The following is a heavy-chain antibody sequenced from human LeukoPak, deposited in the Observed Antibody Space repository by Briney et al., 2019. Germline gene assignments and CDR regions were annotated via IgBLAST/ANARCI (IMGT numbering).Heavy chain of an antibody. D-gene: IGHD6-13*01. CDR1: GYTFTGHY. V-gene: IGHV1-69*13. Sequence: SVKVSCKASGYTFTGHYIHWVRQAPGQGLEWMGGIIPIFGTANYAQKFQGRVTITADESTSTAYMELSSLRSEGTAVYYCVDLLAAAGTGTDYWGQGTLVTVSS. CDR2: IIPIFGTA. J-gene: IGHJ4*02. CDR3: VDLLAAAGTGTDY.